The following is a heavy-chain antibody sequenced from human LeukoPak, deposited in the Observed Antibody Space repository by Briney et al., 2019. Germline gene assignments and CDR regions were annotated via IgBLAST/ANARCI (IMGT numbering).Heavy chain of an antibody. Sequence: GWPLRLSCVASGFTFSDLAIHWVRQAAGKGLEWVGRISSKANTYDTTYAASMKGIFTISRDDSQNTAFLQMNSLNTEDTAISYCPTSSNWGSDYWGPGTLVTVSS. V-gene: IGHV3-73*01. CDR1: GFTFSDLA. D-gene: IGHD7-27*01. J-gene: IGHJ4*02. CDR3: PTSSNWGSDY. CDR2: ISSKANTYDT.